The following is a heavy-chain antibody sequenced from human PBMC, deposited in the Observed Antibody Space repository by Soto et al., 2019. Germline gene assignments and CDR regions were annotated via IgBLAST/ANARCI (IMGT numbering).Heavy chain of an antibody. CDR1: GYTFTNYW. CDR3: AASIFSYGMDF. CDR2: IYPGDSDT. J-gene: IGHJ6*02. Sequence: PGESLKISCKGSGYTFTNYWIGWVRQMPGKGLEWMGIIYPGDSDTKYNPSFQGQVTISADKSITTTYLRWTSLKASDTAIYYCAASIFSYGMDFWGQGTTVTVSS. V-gene: IGHV5-51*01.